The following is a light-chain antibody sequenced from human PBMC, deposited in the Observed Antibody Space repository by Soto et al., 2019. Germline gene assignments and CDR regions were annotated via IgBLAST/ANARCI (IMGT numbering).Light chain of an antibody. Sequence: QSALTQPASVSGSPGQSITISCTGSSTDVGGYTYVSWYQQFPGKPPKLMIYEVSNRPSGVSNRFSGSKSGNTASLTISGLQAEDEADYYCSSYTSVSTLVFGGGTNLTVL. V-gene: IGLV2-14*03. CDR3: SSYTSVSTLV. CDR2: EVS. CDR1: STDVGGYTY. J-gene: IGLJ3*02.